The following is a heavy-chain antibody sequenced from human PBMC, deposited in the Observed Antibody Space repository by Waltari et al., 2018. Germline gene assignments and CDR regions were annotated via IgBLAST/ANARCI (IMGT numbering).Heavy chain of an antibody. Sequence: QVQLVQSGAEVKTPGASVKVSCKVSRYTLPELSMPWVRQAPGKGLEWMGGFDPEDGETIYAQKFQGRVTMTEDTSTDTAYMELSSLRSEDTAVYYCATGPSPSPLSSAYGMDVWGQGTTVTVSS. CDR3: ATGPSPSPLSSAYGMDV. CDR2: FDPEDGET. V-gene: IGHV1-24*01. CDR1: RYTLPELS. J-gene: IGHJ6*02. D-gene: IGHD2-2*01.